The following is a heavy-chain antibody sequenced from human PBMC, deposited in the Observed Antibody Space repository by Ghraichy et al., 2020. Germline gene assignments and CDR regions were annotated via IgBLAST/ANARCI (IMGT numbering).Heavy chain of an antibody. D-gene: IGHD2-2*01. CDR1: GYTFTGYC. V-gene: IGHV1-2*02. Sequence: ASVKVSCKASGYTFTGYCMHWVRQAPGQGLEWMGWINPNSGGTNYAQKFQGRVTMTRDTSIGTAYMELSRLRSDDTAVYYCAREIVVVPAALGDLSYYYGMDVWGQGTTVTVSS. CDR2: INPNSGGT. J-gene: IGHJ6*02. CDR3: AREIVVVPAALGDLSYYYGMDV.